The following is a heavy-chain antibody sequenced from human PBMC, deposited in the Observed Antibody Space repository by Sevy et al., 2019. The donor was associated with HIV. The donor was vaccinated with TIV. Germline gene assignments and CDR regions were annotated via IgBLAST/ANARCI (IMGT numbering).Heavy chain of an antibody. CDR2: ISAYNGNT. V-gene: IGHV1-18*01. CDR1: GYTFTSYG. J-gene: IGHJ4*02. CDR3: ARDAIRCSSTSCYVPDN. Sequence: ASVKVSCKASGYTFTSYGISWVRQAPGQGLEWMGWISAYNGNTNYAQKLQGRVTMTTDTSTSTAYMELRSLRSDDTAVYYCARDAIRCSSTSCYVPDNWGQGTLVTVSS. D-gene: IGHD2-2*01.